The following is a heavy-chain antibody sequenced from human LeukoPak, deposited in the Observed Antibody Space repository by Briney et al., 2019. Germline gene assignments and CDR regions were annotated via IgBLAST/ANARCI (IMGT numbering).Heavy chain of an antibody. Sequence: GRSLRLSCVVSGLNFSSNGMHWVRQAPGKGLEWVSAINPSGGNTYYADSVRGRFTISRDNSKNTLYLQMNTLRAEDTAVYYCATTKQARRYFDYWGQGTLVTVSS. J-gene: IGHJ4*02. D-gene: IGHD1-1*01. V-gene: IGHV3-23*01. CDR2: INPSGGNT. CDR1: GLNFSSNG. CDR3: ATTKQARRYFDY.